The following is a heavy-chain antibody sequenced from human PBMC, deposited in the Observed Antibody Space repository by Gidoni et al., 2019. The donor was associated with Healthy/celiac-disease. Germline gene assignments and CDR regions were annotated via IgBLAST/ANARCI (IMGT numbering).Heavy chain of an antibody. J-gene: IGHJ6*02. V-gene: IGHV3-30-3*01. CDR2: ISYDGSNK. D-gene: IGHD6-13*01. CDR3: ARVYRVQAAATGMDV. Sequence: QVQLVESGGGVVQPGRSLRLSCAASGFTFSSYAMHWVRQAPGKGLEWVAFISYDGSNKYYADSVKGRFTISRDNSKNTLYLQMNSLRAEDTAVYYCARVYRVQAAATGMDVWGQGTTVTVSS. CDR1: GFTFSSYA.